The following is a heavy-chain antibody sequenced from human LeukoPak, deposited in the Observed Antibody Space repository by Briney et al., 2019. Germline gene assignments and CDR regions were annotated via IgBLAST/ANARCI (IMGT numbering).Heavy chain of an antibody. CDR2: ISYDGSNK. Sequence: PGRSLRLPCAASGFTFSSYAMHWVRQAPGKGLEWVAVISYDGSNKYYADSVKGRFTISRDNSKNTLYLQMNSLRAEDTAVYYCARDGRGYSYGSDYWGQGTLVTVSS. V-gene: IGHV3-30-3*01. D-gene: IGHD5-18*01. J-gene: IGHJ4*02. CDR3: ARDGRGYSYGSDY. CDR1: GFTFSSYA.